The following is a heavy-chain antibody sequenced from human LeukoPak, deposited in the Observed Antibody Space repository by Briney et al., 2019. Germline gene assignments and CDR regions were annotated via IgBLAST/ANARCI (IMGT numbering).Heavy chain of an antibody. V-gene: IGHV1-2*04. CDR1: GYIFTDTY. J-gene: IGHJ2*01. Sequence: ASVKVSCKASGYIFTDTYMYWVRQAPGQGLEWMGWIIPNTGGTNYAQKFQDWVTMSSDTSISTAYIELSSLRSDDTAVYYCARGCPSYAQWHFDLWGRGTLVTVSS. D-gene: IGHD2/OR15-2a*01. CDR2: IIPNTGGT. CDR3: ARGCPSYAQWHFDL.